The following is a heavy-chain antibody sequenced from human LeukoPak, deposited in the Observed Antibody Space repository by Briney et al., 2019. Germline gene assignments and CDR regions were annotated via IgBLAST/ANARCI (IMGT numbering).Heavy chain of an antibody. V-gene: IGHV4-61*01. Sequence: SETLSLTCTVSGGSVSSGSYYWSWIRQPPGKGLEWIGYIYYSGSTNYNPSLKSRVTISVDTSKNQFSLKLSSVTAADTAVYYCARAGKSIYIWGRYRYPPYYFDYWGQGTLVTVSS. CDR2: IYYSGST. CDR1: GGSVSSGSYY. D-gene: IGHD3-16*02. CDR3: ARAGKSIYIWGRYRYPPYYFDY. J-gene: IGHJ4*02.